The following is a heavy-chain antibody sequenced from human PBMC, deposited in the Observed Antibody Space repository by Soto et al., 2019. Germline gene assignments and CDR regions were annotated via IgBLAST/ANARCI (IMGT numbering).Heavy chain of an antibody. Sequence: EVHLLESGGGLVQPGGSLRLSCAASGFPFSSYAMSWVRQAPGKGLEWVSGISGSGAGTYYADSVQGRFTISRDNSENTLYLEMNSLRAEDTAVYYCANARYCSGGSCYGLPYYYGMDVWGHGTTVTVSS. CDR3: ANARYCSGGSCYGLPYYYGMDV. CDR1: GFPFSSYA. CDR2: ISGSGAGT. D-gene: IGHD2-15*01. V-gene: IGHV3-23*01. J-gene: IGHJ6*02.